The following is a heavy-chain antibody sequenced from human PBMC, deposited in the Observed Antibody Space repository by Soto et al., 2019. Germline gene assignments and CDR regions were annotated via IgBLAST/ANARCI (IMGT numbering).Heavy chain of an antibody. Sequence: ASVTVSCKASGCTFSSYAISWVRQAPGQGLEWMGGIIPILGIANYAQKFQGRVTITADKSTSTAYMELSSLRSEDTAVYYCAREGSGESFDYWGQGTLVTVSS. CDR2: IIPILGIA. D-gene: IGHD4-17*01. CDR3: AREGSGESFDY. J-gene: IGHJ4*02. CDR1: GCTFSSYA. V-gene: IGHV1-69*10.